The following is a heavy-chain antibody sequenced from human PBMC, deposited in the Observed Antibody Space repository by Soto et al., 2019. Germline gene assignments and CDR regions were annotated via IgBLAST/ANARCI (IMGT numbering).Heavy chain of an antibody. CDR3: ARLKMTGTLDAFDI. CDR2: IYYTGST. J-gene: IGHJ3*02. D-gene: IGHD1-7*01. CDR1: GGSISSYY. V-gene: IGHV4-59*08. Sequence: QVQLQESGPGLVKPSETLSLTCTVSGGSISSYYWNWIRQPPGKGLEWIGYIYYTGSTNYNPSLTSRVTISVDTSKNQFSLKLSSVTAADTAVYYCARLKMTGTLDAFDIWGQGTMVTVSS.